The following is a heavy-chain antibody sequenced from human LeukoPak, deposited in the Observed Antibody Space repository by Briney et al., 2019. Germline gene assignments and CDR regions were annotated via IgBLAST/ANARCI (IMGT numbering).Heavy chain of an antibody. Sequence: GGSLRLSCAASGFTFNTYAMRWVRQAPGKGLELVSAIRATGDITYYAESVKGRFTISRDNFKNTVLLQMNTLRAEDTAIYYCVQDCAQPCWLMGSWGQGTLVTVSS. CDR3: VQDCAQPCWLMGS. CDR2: IRATGDIT. D-gene: IGHD6-19*01. CDR1: GFTFNTYA. V-gene: IGHV3-23*01. J-gene: IGHJ5*02.